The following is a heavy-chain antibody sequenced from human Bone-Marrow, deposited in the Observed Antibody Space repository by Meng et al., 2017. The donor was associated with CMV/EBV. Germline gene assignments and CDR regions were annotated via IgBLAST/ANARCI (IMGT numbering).Heavy chain of an antibody. CDR2: IYSGGTP. D-gene: IGHD2-15*01. V-gene: IGHV3-53*01. CDR3: ARQSGGSCLDS. Sequence: GESLKISCAASGFTVSSNYMSWIRQAPGKGLEWVSVIYSGGTPYYADSVKGRFTISRDNSKNTLYLQMNSLRAEDTAVYYCARQSGGSCLDSWGQGNLVTVSS. J-gene: IGHJ5*01. CDR1: GFTVSSNY.